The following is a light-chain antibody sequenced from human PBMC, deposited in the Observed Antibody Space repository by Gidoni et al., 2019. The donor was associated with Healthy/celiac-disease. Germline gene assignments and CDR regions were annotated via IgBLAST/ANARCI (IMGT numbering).Light chain of an antibody. J-gene: IGKJ5*01. CDR3: QQANSFPIT. CDR2: AAS. Sequence: GNQGISSCFAWYQQKPVKAPKLLIYAASSLQSGVPSRFIGSGSGTDFTLPISSLQPEDFAAYYCQQANSFPITFGQVTRLEIK. CDR1: QGISSC. V-gene: IGKV1-12*01.